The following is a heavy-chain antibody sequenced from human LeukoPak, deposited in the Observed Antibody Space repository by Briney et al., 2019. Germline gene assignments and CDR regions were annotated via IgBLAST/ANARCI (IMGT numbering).Heavy chain of an antibody. Sequence: GGSLRLSCAASGFTFSRHWMYWVRQAPGKGLEWVANIKQDGSAKPYVDSVKGRFTISRDNVKNSLYLQMNSLRAEDTALYFCARISTTMIRGVTNWFDPWGQGTLVTVSS. CDR2: IKQDGSAK. CDR3: ARISTTMIRGVTNWFDP. J-gene: IGHJ5*02. CDR1: GFTFSRHW. D-gene: IGHD3-10*01. V-gene: IGHV3-7*03.